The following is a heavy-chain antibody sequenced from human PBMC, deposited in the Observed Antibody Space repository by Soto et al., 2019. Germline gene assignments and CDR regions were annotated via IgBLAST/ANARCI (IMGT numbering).Heavy chain of an antibody. D-gene: IGHD3-22*01. J-gene: IGHJ6*02. CDR1: GVSISSGGYY. CDR2: IYYSGST. CDR3: ARITYDSSGYGMDV. V-gene: IGHV4-31*03. Sequence: SETLSLTCTVSGVSISSGGYYWSWIRQHPGKGLEWIGYIYYSGSTYYNPSLKSRATISVDTSKNQFSLKLSSVTAADTAVYYCARITYDSSGYGMDVWGQGTTVTVSS.